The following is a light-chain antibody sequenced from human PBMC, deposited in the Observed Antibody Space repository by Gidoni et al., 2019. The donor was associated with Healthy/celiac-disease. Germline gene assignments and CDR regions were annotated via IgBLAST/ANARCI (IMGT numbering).Light chain of an antibody. V-gene: IGLV3-1*01. J-gene: IGLJ1*01. CDR1: KLGDKY. CDR2: QDS. Sequence: SYELTHPPSVSVSPGHTARITCSGDKLGDKYACWYQQKPGQSPVLVIYQDSNRPSGIPERFSGSNSGNTATLTISGTQAMDEADYYCQAWDSSTASYVFGTGTKVTVL. CDR3: QAWDSSTASYV.